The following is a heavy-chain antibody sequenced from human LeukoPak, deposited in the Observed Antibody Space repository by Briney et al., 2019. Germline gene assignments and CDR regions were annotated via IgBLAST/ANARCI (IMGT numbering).Heavy chain of an antibody. J-gene: IGHJ6*02. CDR3: ARGPSRDGYKSGYYYYGMDV. CDR1: GGSISSYY. CDR2: IYYSGST. Sequence: SETLSLTCTVSGGSISSYYWSWIRQPPGKGLEWIGYIYYSGSTNYNPSLKSRVTISVDTSKNQFSLKLSSETAADTAVYYCARGPSRDGYKSGYYYYGMDVWGQGTTVTVSS. V-gene: IGHV4-59*01. D-gene: IGHD5-24*01.